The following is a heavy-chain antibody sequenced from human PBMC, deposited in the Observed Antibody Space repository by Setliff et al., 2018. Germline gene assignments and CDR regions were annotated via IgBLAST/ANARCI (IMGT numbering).Heavy chain of an antibody. Sequence: HPGGSLRLSCAASGFTFSSYWMHWVRRAPGKGLIWVSRLNGDGSTSTYADSVKGRFTVSRDNAKNTLYLQMNSLRAEDSAVYYRARGYSAGYRIDYWGQGTLVTVSS. J-gene: IGHJ4*02. D-gene: IGHD5-18*01. CDR1: GFTFSSYW. CDR2: LNGDGSTS. CDR3: ARGYSAGYRIDY. V-gene: IGHV3-74*01.